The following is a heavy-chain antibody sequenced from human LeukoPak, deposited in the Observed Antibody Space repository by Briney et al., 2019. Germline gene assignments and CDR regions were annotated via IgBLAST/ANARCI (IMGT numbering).Heavy chain of an antibody. Sequence: GGSLRLSCAASGFTFSNYGMRWVRHAPGKGLEWVAGISYDGSKIYFGDSVKGRFTISRDNSKNTLSLQMNSLRAEDTAMYYCTKGRDLDGRNSEFDYWGQGTLVTVSS. V-gene: IGHV3-30*18. CDR1: GFTFSNYG. J-gene: IGHJ4*02. CDR2: ISYDGSKI. CDR3: TKGRDLDGRNSEFDY. D-gene: IGHD4-23*01.